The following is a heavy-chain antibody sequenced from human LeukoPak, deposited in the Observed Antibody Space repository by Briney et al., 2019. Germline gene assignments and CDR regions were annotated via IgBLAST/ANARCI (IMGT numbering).Heavy chain of an antibody. CDR3: VRGGAACGY. CDR2: IKQDGSEK. J-gene: IGHJ4*02. V-gene: IGHV3-7*05. CDR1: GFTFSTYW. Sequence: GGSLRLSCAASGFTFSTYWMTWVRQAPGKGLEWVANIKQDGSEKHYVDSVKGRFTISRDNAKNSLYLQMNSLRAEDTAVYFCVRGGAACGYWGQGTLVTVSS. D-gene: IGHD4/OR15-4a*01.